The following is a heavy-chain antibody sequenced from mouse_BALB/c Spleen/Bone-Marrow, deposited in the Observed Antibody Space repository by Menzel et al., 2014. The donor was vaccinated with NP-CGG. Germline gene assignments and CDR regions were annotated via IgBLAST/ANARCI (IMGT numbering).Heavy chain of an antibody. D-gene: IGHD4-1*01. CDR2: ISPGDGVI. V-gene: IGHV1S53*02. CDR1: GYTFTDHA. CDR3: KRSLGRFAY. J-gene: IGHJ3*01. Sequence: QVQLKESDAELVKPGASVEISCKASGYTFTDHAIHWVKQKPEQGLEWIGYISPGDGVIKYNERFKGKAILTADKSSSTAYMRLNSLTSEDSAVYFCKRSLGRFAYWGQGTLVTVSA.